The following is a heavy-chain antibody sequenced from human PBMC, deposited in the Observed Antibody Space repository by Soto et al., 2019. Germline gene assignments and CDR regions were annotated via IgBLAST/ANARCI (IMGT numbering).Heavy chain of an antibody. CDR1: GFTFSSYG. J-gene: IGHJ4*02. CDR2: ISYDGSNN. V-gene: IGHV3-30*18. D-gene: IGHD5-18*01. Sequence: QVQLVESGGAVVQPGKSLRLSCAASGFTFSSYGMYWVRQAPGKGLEWVAAISYDGSNNYHVDSVKGRFTISRDNSKKTLYLQLNSLRTEDTAVYYCAKDIVKYTYGACDYWGQGVLVTVSS. CDR3: AKDIVKYTYGACDY.